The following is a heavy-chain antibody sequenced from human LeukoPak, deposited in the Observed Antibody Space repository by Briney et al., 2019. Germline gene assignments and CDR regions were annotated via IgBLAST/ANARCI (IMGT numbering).Heavy chain of an antibody. CDR1: GFTFSSYT. CDR2: IRGSSTFI. V-gene: IGHV3-21*01. D-gene: IGHD3-9*01. Sequence: KAGGSLRLSCAASGFTFSSYTMNWVRQAPGKGLEWVSSIRGSSTFIYYADSVKGRFTNSRDNAKNSLYLQMNNLRAEETAVYYCARQNILPGYDYYYYGMDVWGQGTTVTASS. CDR3: ARQNILPGYDYYYYGMDV. J-gene: IGHJ6*02.